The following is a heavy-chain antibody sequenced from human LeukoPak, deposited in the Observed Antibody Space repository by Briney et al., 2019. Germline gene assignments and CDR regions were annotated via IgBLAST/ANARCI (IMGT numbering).Heavy chain of an antibody. J-gene: IGHJ4*02. V-gene: IGHV4-59*01. CDR2: IYYSGST. Sequence: SETLSLTCTVSGGSISSYYWSWIRQPPGKGLEWIGYIYYSGSTNYNPSLKSRVTISVDTSKNQFSLKLSSVTAADTAVYYRARGSTVTTDWGQGTLVTVSS. D-gene: IGHD4-17*01. CDR3: ARGSTVTTD. CDR1: GGSISSYY.